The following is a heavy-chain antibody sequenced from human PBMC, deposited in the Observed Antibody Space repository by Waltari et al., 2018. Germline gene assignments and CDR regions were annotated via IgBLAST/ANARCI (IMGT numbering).Heavy chain of an antibody. CDR2: ISSSSSYR. V-gene: IGHV3-21*01. D-gene: IGHD3-10*01. CDR3: ARDTYGSGADY. Sequence: EVQLVESGGGLVKPGGSLRLSCAASGFTFSSYSMTCVRQAPGKGLEWLSSISSSSSYRYYADSVKVRFTISRDNAKNSLYLQMNSLRAEDTAVYYCARDTYGSGADYWGQGTLVTVSS. J-gene: IGHJ4*02. CDR1: GFTFSSYS.